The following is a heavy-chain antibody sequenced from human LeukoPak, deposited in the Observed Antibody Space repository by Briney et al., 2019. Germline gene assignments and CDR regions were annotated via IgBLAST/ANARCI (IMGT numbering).Heavy chain of an antibody. CDR2: IYPGDSDT. V-gene: IGHV5-51*01. J-gene: IGHJ6*02. CDR3: ARLQAPTYYYYYGMDV. CDR1: GYSFTSYW. Sequence: GESLKISCKGSGYSFTSYWIGWVRQMPGKGLEWMGIIYPGDSDTRYSPSFQGQVTISADKSISTAYLQWSSLKASDTAMYYCARLQAPTYYYYYGMDVWGQGTTVTVS.